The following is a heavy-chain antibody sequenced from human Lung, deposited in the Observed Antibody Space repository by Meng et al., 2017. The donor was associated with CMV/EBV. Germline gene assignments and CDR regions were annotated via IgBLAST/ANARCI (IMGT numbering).Heavy chain of an antibody. Sequence: LTCAASGFTFSSYWMHWVRQAPGKGLVWVSRINSDGSSTSYADSVKGRFTISRDNAKNTLYLQMNSLRAEDTAVYYCARDHYYDSSGLEYWGQGTLVTVSS. J-gene: IGHJ4*02. V-gene: IGHV3-74*01. CDR3: ARDHYYDSSGLEY. CDR1: GFTFSSYW. D-gene: IGHD3-22*01. CDR2: INSDGSST.